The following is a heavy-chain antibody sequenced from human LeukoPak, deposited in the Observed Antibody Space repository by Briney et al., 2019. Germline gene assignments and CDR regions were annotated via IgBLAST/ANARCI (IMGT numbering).Heavy chain of an antibody. V-gene: IGHV3-49*03. D-gene: IGHD4-17*01. CDR3: TRVTVTPSAAFDI. CDR2: TRSKPYGGTT. Sequence: GGSLRLSCTASGFTFGDYAMSWFRQAPGQGLEWVGLTRSKPYGGTTDYAASVKGRFTISRDDSKSIAYLQMNSLKTEDTAVYYCTRVTVTPSAAFDIWGQGTMVTVSS. J-gene: IGHJ3*02. CDR1: GFTFGDYA.